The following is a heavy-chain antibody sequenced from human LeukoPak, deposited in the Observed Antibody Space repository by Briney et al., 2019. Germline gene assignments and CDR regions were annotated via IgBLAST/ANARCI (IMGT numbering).Heavy chain of an antibody. J-gene: IGHJ4*02. CDR1: GGSISSYY. CDR3: ARAGQWELRPDY. Sequence: SETLSLTCTVSGGSISSYYWSWIRQPAGKGLEWIGRIYTSGSTNYNPSLKSRVTISVDKSKNQFSLKLSSVTAADTAVYYCARAGQWELRPDYWGQGTLVTVSS. D-gene: IGHD1-26*01. CDR2: IYTSGST. V-gene: IGHV4-4*07.